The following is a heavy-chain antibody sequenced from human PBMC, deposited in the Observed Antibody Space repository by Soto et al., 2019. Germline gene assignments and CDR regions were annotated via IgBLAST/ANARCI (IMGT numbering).Heavy chain of an antibody. D-gene: IGHD4-17*01. CDR3: ARGYGDYQFDY. Sequence: SETLSLTCTVSGGSISSYYWSWIRQPPGKGLEWIGYIYYSGSTNYNPSLKSRVTISVDTSKNQFSLKLSSVTAADTAVYYCARGYGDYQFDYWGQGTLVTVSS. CDR2: IYYSGST. CDR1: GGSISSYY. J-gene: IGHJ4*02. V-gene: IGHV4-59*01.